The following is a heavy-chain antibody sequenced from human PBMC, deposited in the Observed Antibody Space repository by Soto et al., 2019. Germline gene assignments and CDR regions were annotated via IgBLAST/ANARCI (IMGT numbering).Heavy chain of an antibody. CDR1: GGSFSGYY. CDR2: INHSGST. CDR3: ARSSDTGYDDY. V-gene: IGHV4-34*01. J-gene: IGHJ4*02. Sequence: SETLSLTCAVYGGSFSGYYWSWIRQPPGKGLEWIGEINHSGSTNYNPSLKSRVTISVDTSKNQFSLKLSSVTAADTAVYYCARSSDTGYDDYWGQGTLVTVSS. D-gene: IGHD2-2*03.